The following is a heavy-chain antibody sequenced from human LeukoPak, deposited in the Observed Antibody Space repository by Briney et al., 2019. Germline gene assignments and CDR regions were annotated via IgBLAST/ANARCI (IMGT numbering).Heavy chain of an antibody. CDR3: ARGNYGDYVPDY. D-gene: IGHD4-17*01. CDR2: INHSGST. J-gene: IGHJ4*02. V-gene: IGHV4-34*01. CDR1: GGSFSGYY. Sequence: SETLSLTCAVYGGSFSGYYWSWIRQPPGKGLEWIGEINHSGSTNYNPSLKSRVTISVDTSKNQFSLKLSSVTAADTAVYYCARGNYGDYVPDYWGQGTLVTVSS.